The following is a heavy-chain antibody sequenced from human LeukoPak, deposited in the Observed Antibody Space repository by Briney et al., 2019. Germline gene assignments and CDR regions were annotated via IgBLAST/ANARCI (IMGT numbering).Heavy chain of an antibody. CDR3: ATWAVAGLDY. CDR2: INPKSGGT. V-gene: IGHV1-2*02. D-gene: IGHD6-19*01. CDR1: EYTFTNYD. Sequence: ASVKVSCKASEYTFTNYDINWVRQAPGQGLEWMGWINPKSGGTNYKQKFQGRVTMTRDTSISTAYMELSRVRSDDTAVYYCATWAVAGLDYWGQGTLVTVSS. J-gene: IGHJ4*02.